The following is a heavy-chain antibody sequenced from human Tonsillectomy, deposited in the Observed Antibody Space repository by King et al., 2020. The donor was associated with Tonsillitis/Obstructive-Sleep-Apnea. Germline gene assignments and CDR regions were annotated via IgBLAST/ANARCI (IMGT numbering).Heavy chain of an antibody. D-gene: IGHD1-14*01. CDR2: IIPIFDTP. J-gene: IGHJ6*03. Sequence: VQLVESGAEMKKSGSTVKVSCKASGGTFDYYAISWVRQAPGQGLEWMGGIIPIFDTPKYALKFQGRVTIIADKSTSTVYMELSSLKSEDTAVYYCAMAWDPSPGSYYSSYRDGGGKGPTVPVPS. V-gene: IGHV1-69*06. CDR1: GGTFDYYA. CDR3: AMAWDPSPGSYYSSYRDG.